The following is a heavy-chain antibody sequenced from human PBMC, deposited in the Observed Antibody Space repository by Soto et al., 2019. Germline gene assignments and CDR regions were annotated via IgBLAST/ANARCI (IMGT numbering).Heavy chain of an antibody. V-gene: IGHV1-69*13. Sequence: SVKVSCRASGGTFSSYAMSWVRQAPGQGLEWMGGIIPIFGTANYAQKFQGRVTITADESTSTAYMELSSLRSEDTAVYYCAREKMREPYYYYGMDVWGQGTTVTVSS. D-gene: IGHD1-1*01. CDR2: IIPIFGTA. J-gene: IGHJ6*02. CDR3: AREKMREPYYYYGMDV. CDR1: GGTFSSYA.